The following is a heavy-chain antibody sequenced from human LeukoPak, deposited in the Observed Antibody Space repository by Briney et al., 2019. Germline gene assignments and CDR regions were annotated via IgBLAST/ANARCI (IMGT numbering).Heavy chain of an antibody. J-gene: IGHJ5*02. V-gene: IGHV1-18*01. CDR3: ARGADGVSSNSRGWFDP. Sequence: ASVKVSCKASGYTFSSYGISWVRQAPGQGLEWMGWISGYNANTNNAQKFQGRVTMTTDTSTSTAYMELRSLRSDDTAVYYCARGADGVSSNSRGWFDPWGQGTLVTVSS. CDR2: ISGYNANT. D-gene: IGHD2-15*01. CDR1: GYTFSSYG.